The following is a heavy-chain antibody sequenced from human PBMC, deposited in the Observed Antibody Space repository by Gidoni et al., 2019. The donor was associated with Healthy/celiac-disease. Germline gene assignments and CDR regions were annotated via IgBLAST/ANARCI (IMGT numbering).Heavy chain of an antibody. CDR1: GYTFTSYG. Sequence: QVQLVQSGAEVKKPGASVKVSCKASGYTFTSYGISWVRQAPGQGLEWMGWISAYNGNTNYAQKLQGRVTMTTDTSTSTAYMELRSLRSDDTAVYYCARYSSIVVVPAALGLGDYWGQGTLVTVSS. CDR3: ARYSSIVVVPAALGLGDY. J-gene: IGHJ4*02. CDR2: ISAYNGNT. V-gene: IGHV1-18*04. D-gene: IGHD2-2*01.